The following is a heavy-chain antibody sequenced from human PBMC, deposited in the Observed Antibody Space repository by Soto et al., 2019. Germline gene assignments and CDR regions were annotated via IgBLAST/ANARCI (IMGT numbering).Heavy chain of an antibody. D-gene: IGHD2-2*01. CDR3: ARARSGPHDWGHYAFDP. Sequence: QVQLVESGGGVVQPGRSLRLSCAASGFTFNTYGMNWVRQTPGKGLEWVAVIWYDGSKTYYADSVRGRFTISRDNSKNTRDLQMNRMQAENKAAYYCARARSGPHDWGHYAFDPRGQGALVTVCS. V-gene: IGHV3-33*01. J-gene: IGHJ5*02. CDR1: GFTFNTYG. CDR2: IWYDGSKT.